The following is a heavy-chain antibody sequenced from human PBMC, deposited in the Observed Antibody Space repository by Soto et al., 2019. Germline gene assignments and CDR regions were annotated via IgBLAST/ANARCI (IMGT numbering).Heavy chain of an antibody. CDR2: ISWNSVSI. D-gene: IGHD1-7*01. CDR1: GFKFDNYA. V-gene: IGHV3-9*01. Sequence: EVQLVESGGGWVQPGRSLRLSCAASGFKFDNYAMHWVRQAPGKGLEWVSGISWNSVSIHYADSVKGRFTISRDNAKNSLYLQMNRLRAEDTALYYCAKDVETGAISSAFDYWGQGVLVTVSS. CDR3: AKDVETGAISSAFDY. J-gene: IGHJ4*02.